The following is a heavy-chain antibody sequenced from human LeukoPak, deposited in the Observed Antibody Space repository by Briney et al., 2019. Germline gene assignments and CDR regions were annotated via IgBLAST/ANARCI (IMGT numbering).Heavy chain of an antibody. V-gene: IGHV1-58*01. CDR3: AAFDAGDCGGDCPYFSFP. Sequence: SVKVSCKASGFTFDSSAVQWVRQARGQRLEWIGWIVVGSANTNYAQKFQERVTITRDMSTGTAYMELSSLRSEDTAVYYCAAFDAGDCGGDCPYFSFPWGQGTLVTVSS. D-gene: IGHD2-21*02. J-gene: IGHJ5*02. CDR2: IVVGSANT. CDR1: GFTFDSSA.